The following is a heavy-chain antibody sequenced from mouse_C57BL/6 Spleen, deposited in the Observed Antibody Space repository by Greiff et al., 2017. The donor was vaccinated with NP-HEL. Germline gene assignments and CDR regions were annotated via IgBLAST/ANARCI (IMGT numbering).Heavy chain of an antibody. CDR3: ARGGDYYGSSYDYFDY. CDR1: GYTFTSYW. D-gene: IGHD1-1*01. J-gene: IGHJ2*01. Sequence: VQLQQPGAELVRPGSSVKLSCKASGYTFTSYWMDWVKQRPGQGLEWIGNIYPSDSETHYNQKFKDKATLTVDKSSSTAYMQLSSLTSEDSAVYYCARGGDYYGSSYDYFDYWGQGTTLTVSS. V-gene: IGHV1-61*01. CDR2: IYPSDSET.